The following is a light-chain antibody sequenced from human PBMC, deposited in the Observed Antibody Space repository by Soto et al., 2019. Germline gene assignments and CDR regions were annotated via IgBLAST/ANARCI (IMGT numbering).Light chain of an antibody. J-gene: IGKJ2*01. CDR3: QQHRNWPYT. CDR1: QSVSNY. Sequence: EIVLTQSPATLSLSPGERATVSCVASQSVSNYLAWYQHKPGQAPRLLIYGASNRATGTPPRFSGSGSGTDFTLSIRSLEPEDFVVYYCQQHRNWPYTFGQGTKLEIK. V-gene: IGKV3-11*01. CDR2: GAS.